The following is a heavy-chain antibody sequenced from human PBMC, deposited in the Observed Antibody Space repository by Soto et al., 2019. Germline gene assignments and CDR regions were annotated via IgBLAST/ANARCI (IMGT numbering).Heavy chain of an antibody. CDR1: GYTFTSYD. D-gene: IGHD3-3*01. CDR2: MDPSSGDT. V-gene: IGHV1-8*01. J-gene: IGHJ4*02. CDR3: ARPGAIFGVVIL. Sequence: QVQLVQSGAEVKKPGASVKVSCKASGYTFTSYDINWVRQATGQGLEWMGWMDPSSGDTGFAQRFQDRVSMTRNTPISTAYLELSSLRSEHTAVYYGARPGAIFGVVILWGQGTLVTVSS.